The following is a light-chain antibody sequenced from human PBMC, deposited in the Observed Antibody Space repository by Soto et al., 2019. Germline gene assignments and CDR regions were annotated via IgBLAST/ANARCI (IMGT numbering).Light chain of an antibody. CDR3: QQRKSWPIT. CDR2: DTF. CDR1: QNIDYY. J-gene: IGKJ3*01. V-gene: IGKV3-11*01. Sequence: EIGLTKSPSTLSFSPGEIATVAVTASQNIDYYLHWYQQKPGQSPRLVIYDTFNRATGVPVRFRGVGAGTDFTLTISDLEPEDFAFYYCQQRKSWPITFGTGTKVDI.